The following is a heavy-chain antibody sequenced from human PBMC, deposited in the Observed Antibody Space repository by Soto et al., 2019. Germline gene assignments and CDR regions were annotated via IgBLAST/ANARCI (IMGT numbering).Heavy chain of an antibody. D-gene: IGHD6-13*01. V-gene: IGHV3-21*01. CDR2: ISSSSSYI. J-gene: IGHJ5*02. Sequence: AGGSLRLSCAASGFTFVSYSINLCRHSPWKGLEWVSSISSSSSYIYYADSVKGRFTISRDNAKNSLYLQMNSLRAEDTAVYYCAGGIAAAGTSGRFDPWGQGTLVTVSS. CDR3: AGGIAAAGTSGRFDP. CDR1: GFTFVSYS.